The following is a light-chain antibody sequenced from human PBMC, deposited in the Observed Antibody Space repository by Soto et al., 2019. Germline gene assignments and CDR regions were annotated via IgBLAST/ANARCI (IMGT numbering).Light chain of an antibody. CDR3: QQYNNWPRT. Sequence: EILLPQSPGTLSWAPWDRATLSCIASQSVSTGYLSWYQQKPGRAPRLLFYGASTRATGISARFSGSGSGTEFTLTISSLQSEDFAVYYCQQYNNWPRTFGQGTKVDI. V-gene: IGKV3-15*01. J-gene: IGKJ1*01. CDR1: QSVSTGY. CDR2: GAS.